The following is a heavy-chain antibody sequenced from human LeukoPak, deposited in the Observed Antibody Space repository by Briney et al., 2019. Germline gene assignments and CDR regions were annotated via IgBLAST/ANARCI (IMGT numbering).Heavy chain of an antibody. CDR2: ISASGGET. D-gene: IGHD6-13*01. CDR3: AKDAAGPEY. V-gene: IGHV3-23*01. Sequence: GGSLRLSCAASGFTFSGYDMTWVRQAPGKGLEWVSGISASGGETWYPDSVKGRFTISRDNSKNTLFLQMNSLRVEDTAIYYCAKDAAGPEYWGQGTLVTVSS. CDR1: GFTFSGYD. J-gene: IGHJ4*02.